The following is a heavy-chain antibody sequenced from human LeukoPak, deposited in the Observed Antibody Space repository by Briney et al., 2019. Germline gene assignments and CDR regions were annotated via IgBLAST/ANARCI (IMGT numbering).Heavy chain of an antibody. CDR2: ISTSSTYI. J-gene: IGHJ3*02. Sequence: GGSLRLSCAASGFTFSNYSMNWVRQAPGKGLEWVSSISTSSTYIYYADSVEGRFTISRDNAKTSLYLQMNSLRAEDTAVYYCARATRYSSGWYYPDAFNIWGQGTMVTVSS. V-gene: IGHV3-21*01. CDR1: GFTFSNYS. D-gene: IGHD6-19*01. CDR3: ARATRYSSGWYYPDAFNI.